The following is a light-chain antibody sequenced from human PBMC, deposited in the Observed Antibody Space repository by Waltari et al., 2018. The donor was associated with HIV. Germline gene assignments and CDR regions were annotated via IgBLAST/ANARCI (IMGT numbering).Light chain of an antibody. CDR2: DAS. J-gene: IGKJ2*03. V-gene: IGKV3-11*01. Sequence: EIVLTQSPATLSLSPGERATLSCSASQSVGRYLAWYQQRPGQAPRLLIYDASNRATGIPVRFSGSGSGTDFTLTISSLEPEDFALYYCQQRTNWPPYSFGQGTKLEIK. CDR3: QQRTNWPPYS. CDR1: QSVGRY.